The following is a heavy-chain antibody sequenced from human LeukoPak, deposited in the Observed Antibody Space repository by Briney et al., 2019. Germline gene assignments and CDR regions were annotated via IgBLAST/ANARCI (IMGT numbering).Heavy chain of an antibody. D-gene: IGHD5-24*01. J-gene: IGHJ4*02. V-gene: IGHV5-51*01. CDR3: ATHPGGLQSGFDN. CDR2: IHPGDSDT. Sequence: GESLKISCNGSGYXFTSYWICWVRQMPGKGLEYMGIIHPGDSDTRYSPSFQGQVTISVDRSCSTAYIQWSRLKASDTAMYYCATHPGGLQSGFDNWGQGTLVTVSS. CDR1: GYXFTSYW.